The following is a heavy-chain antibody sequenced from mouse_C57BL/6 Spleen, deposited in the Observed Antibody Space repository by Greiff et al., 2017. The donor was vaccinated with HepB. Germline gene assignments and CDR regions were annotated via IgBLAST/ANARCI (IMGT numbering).Heavy chain of an antibody. J-gene: IGHJ4*01. V-gene: IGHV1-69*01. D-gene: IGHD2-5*01. CDR1: GYTFTSYW. CDR2: IDPSDSYT. CDR3: ARLDYSNYPHAMDY. Sequence: QVQLQQPGAELVMPGASVKLSCKASGYTFTSYWMHWVKQRPGQGLEWIGEIDPSDSYTNYNQKFKGKSTLTVDKSSSTAYMQLSSLTSEDSAVYYCARLDYSNYPHAMDYWGQGTSVTVSS.